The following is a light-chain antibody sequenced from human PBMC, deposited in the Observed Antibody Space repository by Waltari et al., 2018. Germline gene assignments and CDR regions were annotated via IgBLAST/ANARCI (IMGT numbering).Light chain of an antibody. J-gene: IGKJ1*01. CDR2: EAS. CDR3: QQYNDWWT. V-gene: IGKV3-15*01. CDR1: QSVLTH. Sequence: EVVMTQYPATLSVSAGERATLSCRASQSVLTHLAWYQQKPGQAPRLLIYEASTRATSIPARFIGSGSGTEFTLTISSLQSEDFAVYYCQQYNDWWTFGQGTKVQIK.